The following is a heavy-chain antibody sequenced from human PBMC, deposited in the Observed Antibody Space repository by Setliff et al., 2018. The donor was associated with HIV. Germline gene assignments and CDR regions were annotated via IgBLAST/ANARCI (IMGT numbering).Heavy chain of an antibody. CDR1: GFTFSSYV. CDR2: ISGSGGST. V-gene: IGHV3-23*01. D-gene: IGHD2-2*01. J-gene: IGHJ4*02. Sequence: PGGSLRLSCGASGFTFSSYVMSWVRQAPGKGLEWVSGISGSGGSTFYEDSVKGRFIISRDNSNNTLFLQVNSLRAGDTALYYCAKVRGDTRPSPYVDFWGQGTPVTVSS. CDR3: AKVRGDTRPSPYVDF.